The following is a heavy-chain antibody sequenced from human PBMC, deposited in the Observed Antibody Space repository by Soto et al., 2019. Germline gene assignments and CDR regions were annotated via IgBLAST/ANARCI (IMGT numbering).Heavy chain of an antibody. D-gene: IGHD3-16*02. V-gene: IGHV1-69*13. J-gene: IGHJ6*02. CDR2: IFPKFGTT. CDR3: EAEMTFGKLSVV. CDR1: GDTDTNYV. Sequence: SVKVSCKASGDTDTNYVISWVRQAPGQGLEWMGGIFPKFGTTYSAQKLQDRLTITADESTSTVYMQLSSLRLDDTAVYYCEAEMTFGKLSVVWFQGTTVTVSS.